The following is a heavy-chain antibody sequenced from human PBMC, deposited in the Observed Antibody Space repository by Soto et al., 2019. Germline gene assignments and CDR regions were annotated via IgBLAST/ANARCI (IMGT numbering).Heavy chain of an antibody. CDR1: GYTFTSYD. CDR3: ARVVATRYYYYYGMDV. CDR2: MNPNSGNT. D-gene: IGHD2-15*01. J-gene: IGHJ6*02. Sequence: ASVKVSCKASGYTFTSYDINWVRQATGQGLEWMGWMNPNSGNTGYAQKFQGRVTMTRNTSISTAYMELSSLRSEDTAVYYCARVVATRYYYYYGMDVWGQGTTVTLSS. V-gene: IGHV1-8*01.